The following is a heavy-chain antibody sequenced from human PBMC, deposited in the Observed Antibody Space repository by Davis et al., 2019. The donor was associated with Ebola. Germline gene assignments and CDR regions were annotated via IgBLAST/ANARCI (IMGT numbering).Heavy chain of an antibody. CDR2: IRFDGSTT. J-gene: IGHJ6*02. V-gene: IGHV3-74*01. Sequence: GESLKISCAASGFTFGNYWMHWVRQAPGKGLVWVSRIRFDGSTTDYAASWKGRFTISRDNAKNTLFLQMNSLSADDTAMYYCAKEKSSPSPGRDYYGIDVWGQGTTVTVSS. D-gene: IGHD2-2*01. CDR1: GFTFGNYW. CDR3: AKEKSSPSPGRDYYGIDV.